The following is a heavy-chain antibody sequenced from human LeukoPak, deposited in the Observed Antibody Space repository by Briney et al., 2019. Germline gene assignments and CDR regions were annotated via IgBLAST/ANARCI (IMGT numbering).Heavy chain of an antibody. J-gene: IGHJ4*02. V-gene: IGHV3-33*06. CDR2: IWYDGSNK. CDR3: AKVGYCSGDKCYSYCDY. CDR1: GFTFSSYG. Sequence: GRSLRLSCAASGFTFSSYGMHWVRQAPGKGLEWVAVIWYDGSNKYYADSVKGRFTISRDNSENTLYLQMNTLRAEDTAIYYCAKVGYCSGDKCYSYCDYWGQGTLVTVSS. D-gene: IGHD2-15*01.